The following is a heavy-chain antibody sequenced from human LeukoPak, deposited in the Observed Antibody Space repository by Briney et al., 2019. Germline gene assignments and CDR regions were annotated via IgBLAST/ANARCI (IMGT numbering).Heavy chain of an antibody. CDR3: ARSGGREDTRLAMYAFDI. Sequence: VASVKVSCKASGGTFSSYAISWVRQAPGQGLEWMGGIIPIFGIANYAQKFQGRVTITTDESTSTAYMELSSLRSEDTAVYYCARSGGREDTRLAMYAFDIWGQGTMVTVSS. D-gene: IGHD3-16*01. J-gene: IGHJ3*02. CDR2: IIPIFGIA. V-gene: IGHV1-69*05. CDR1: GGTFSSYA.